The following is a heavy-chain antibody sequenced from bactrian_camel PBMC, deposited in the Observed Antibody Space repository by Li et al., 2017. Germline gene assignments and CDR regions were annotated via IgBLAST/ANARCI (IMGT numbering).Heavy chain of an antibody. CDR2: INSAAVVL. J-gene: IGHJ6*01. V-gene: IGHV3S1*01. D-gene: IGHD6*01. CDR3: VRDADDGILFDDLGY. Sequence: QLVESGGGSVQAGGSLRLSCAASGFTFSSYRMSWVRQAPGRGLEWVSCINSAAVVLDYADSVKGRFTISRDNGKSTVYLQMNSLTREDTAVYYCVRDADDGILFDDLGYWGQGTQVTVS. CDR1: GFTFSSYR.